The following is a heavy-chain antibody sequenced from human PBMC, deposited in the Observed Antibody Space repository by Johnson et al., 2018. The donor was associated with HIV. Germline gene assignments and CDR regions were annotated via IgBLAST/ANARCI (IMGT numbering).Heavy chain of an antibody. CDR2: ISWNSGNI. Sequence: LLVESGGGVVQPGGSLRLSCAASGFTFSSYGMHWVRQAPGKGLEWVSGISWNSGNIGYADSVQGRFIIPRDNAKNSLYLQMNSLRAEDTVLYYCAKLPYYYDSSGYSDDAFDIWGQGTMVTVSS. CDR3: AKLPYYYDSSGYSDDAFDI. J-gene: IGHJ3*02. CDR1: GFTFSSYG. V-gene: IGHV3-9*01. D-gene: IGHD3-22*01.